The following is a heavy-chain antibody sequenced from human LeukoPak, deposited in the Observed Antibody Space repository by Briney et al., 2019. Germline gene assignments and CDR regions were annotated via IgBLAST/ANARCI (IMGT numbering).Heavy chain of an antibody. V-gene: IGHV3-11*01. CDR1: GFTFSDYF. D-gene: IGHD3-10*01. CDR2: ISSSGSTI. CDR3: ARDPYHYYGSGSYYWIDY. J-gene: IGHJ4*02. Sequence: GGSLRLSCAASGFTFSDYFMSWISQAPGKGLEWVSYISSSGSTIYYADSVKGRFTISRDNAKNSLYLQMNSLRAEDTAVYYCARDPYHYYGSGSYYWIDYWGQGTLVTVSS.